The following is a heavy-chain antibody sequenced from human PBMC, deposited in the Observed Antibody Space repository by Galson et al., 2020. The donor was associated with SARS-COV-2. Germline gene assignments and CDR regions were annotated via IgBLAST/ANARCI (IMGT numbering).Heavy chain of an antibody. CDR1: GDSVSNNRVI. V-gene: IGHV6-1*01. CDR3: VRAGHGAAAGLFDS. D-gene: IGHD6-13*01. J-gene: IGHJ4*02. Sequence: SQTLSLTCVISGDSVSNNRVIWNWIRQSPSRGLEWLGRTYYRSKWYSESAVSLKSRMTVNPDTSNNQFSLQLNSVTPEDTAVYYCVRAGHGAAAGLFDSWGQETLVTVAS. CDR2: TYYRSKWYS.